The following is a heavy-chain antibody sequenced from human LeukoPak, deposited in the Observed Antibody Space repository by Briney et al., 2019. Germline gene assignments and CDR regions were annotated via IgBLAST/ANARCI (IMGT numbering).Heavy chain of an antibody. CDR3: ARGSYSSSWYGGFDY. CDR2: IYDSGST. V-gene: IGHV4-39*01. D-gene: IGHD6-13*01. J-gene: IGHJ4*02. Sequence: PSETLSLTCTVSGGSIRSSYYYWGWIRQPPGKGLEWIGSIYDSGSTYYNPSLKSRVTISVDTSKNQFSLKLNSVTAADTAVYYCARGSYSSSWYGGFDYWGQGTLVTVSS. CDR1: GGSIRSSYYY.